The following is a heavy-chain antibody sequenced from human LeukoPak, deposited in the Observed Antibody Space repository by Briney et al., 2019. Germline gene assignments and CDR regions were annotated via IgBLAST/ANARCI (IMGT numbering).Heavy chain of an antibody. CDR1: GYTFTGYY. CDR2: INPDSGGT. J-gene: IGHJ5*02. D-gene: IGHD3-10*01. Sequence: ASVKVSCKASGYTFTGYYIHWVRQAPGQGLEWMGWINPDSGGTNYVQRFQGRVSMTRDTSITTAYLELSSLISDDTAVYYCARDRGNYYASGSYYAPWGQGTLVTVSS. CDR3: ARDRGNYYASGSYYAP. V-gene: IGHV1-2*02.